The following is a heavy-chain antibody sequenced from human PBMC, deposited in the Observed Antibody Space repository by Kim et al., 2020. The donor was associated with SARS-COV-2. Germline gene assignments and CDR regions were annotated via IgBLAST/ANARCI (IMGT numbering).Heavy chain of an antibody. CDR2: LNHSGST. D-gene: IGHD2-15*01. CDR3: ARGGRYCSGGSCYQVIDY. V-gene: IGHV4-34*01. Sequence: SETLSLTCAVYGGSFSGYYWSWIRQPPGKGLEWIGELNHSGSTNYNPSLKSRVTISVDTSKNQFSLKLSSVTAADTAVYYCARGGRYCSGGSCYQVIDY. J-gene: IGHJ4*01. CDR1: GGSFSGYY.